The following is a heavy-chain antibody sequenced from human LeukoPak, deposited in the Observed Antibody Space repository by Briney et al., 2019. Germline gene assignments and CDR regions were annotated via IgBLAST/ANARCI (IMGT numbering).Heavy chain of an antibody. CDR1: GGSISSSSYY. D-gene: IGHD2-15*01. J-gene: IGHJ6*02. CDR3: ARGDCSGGSCSSMDV. Sequence: SETLSLTCTVSGGSISSSSYYWGWIRQPPGKGLEWIGSIYYSGSTYYNPSLKSRVTISVDTSKNQFSLKLSSVTAADTAVYYCARGDCSGGSCSSMDVWGQGTTVTVSS. CDR2: IYYSGST. V-gene: IGHV4-39*01.